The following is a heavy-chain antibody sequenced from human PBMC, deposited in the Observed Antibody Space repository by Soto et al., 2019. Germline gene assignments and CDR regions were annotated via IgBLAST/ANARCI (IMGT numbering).Heavy chain of an antibody. J-gene: IGHJ1*01. CDR3: AAETDYGDYSQH. Sequence: SVKVSCKASGFTFTSSAVQWVRQARGQRLEWIGWIVVGSGNTNYAQKFQERVTITRDMSTSTAYMELSSLRSEDTAVYYCAAETDYGDYSQHWGQGTLVTVSS. V-gene: IGHV1-58*01. CDR2: IVVGSGNT. D-gene: IGHD4-17*01. CDR1: GFTFTSSA.